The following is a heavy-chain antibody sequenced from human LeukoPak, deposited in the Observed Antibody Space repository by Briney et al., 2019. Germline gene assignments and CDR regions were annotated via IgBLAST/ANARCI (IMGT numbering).Heavy chain of an antibody. Sequence: PGGSLRLSCVVSGFTFSSYAMSWVRQAPGKGLEWVSAISGSGGSTYYADSVKGRFTISRDNSKNTLYLQMNSLRAEDTAVYYCEKVGESLLWFGELLVGGYYYYYGMDVWGQGTPVTVSS. D-gene: IGHD3-10*01. J-gene: IGHJ6*02. CDR3: EKVGESLLWFGELLVGGYYYYYGMDV. V-gene: IGHV3-23*01. CDR1: GFTFSSYA. CDR2: ISGSGGST.